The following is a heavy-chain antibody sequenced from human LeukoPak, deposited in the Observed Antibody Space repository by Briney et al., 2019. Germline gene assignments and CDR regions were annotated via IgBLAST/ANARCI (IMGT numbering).Heavy chain of an antibody. CDR2: IYYSGST. Sequence: PSQTLSLTCTVSGGSISSGDYYWSWIRQPPGKGLEWIGYIYYSGSTYYNPSLKSRVTISVDTSKNQFSLKLSSVTAADTAVYYCARGNTFGGVIAYYYYYYYMDVWGKGTTVTVSS. CDR3: ARGNTFGGVIAYYYYYYYMDV. J-gene: IGHJ6*03. CDR1: GGSISSGDYY. D-gene: IGHD3-16*02. V-gene: IGHV4-30-4*08.